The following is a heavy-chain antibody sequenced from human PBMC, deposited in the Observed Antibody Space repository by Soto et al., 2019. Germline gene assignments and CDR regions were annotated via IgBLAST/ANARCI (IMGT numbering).Heavy chain of an antibody. D-gene: IGHD2-15*01. V-gene: IGHV4-39*01. CDR3: ARGVVVVAANNWFDP. CDR1: GGSISSSSYY. J-gene: IGHJ5*02. CDR2: IYYSGST. Sequence: SETLSLTCTVSGGSISSSSYYWGWIRQPPGKGLEWIGSIYYSGSTYYNPSLKSRVTISVDTSKNQFSLKLSSVTAADTAVYYCARGVVVVAANNWFDPWGQGTLVTVSS.